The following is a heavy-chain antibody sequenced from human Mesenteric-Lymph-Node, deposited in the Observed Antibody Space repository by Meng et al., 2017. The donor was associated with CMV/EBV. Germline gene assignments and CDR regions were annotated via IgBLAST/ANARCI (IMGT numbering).Heavy chain of an antibody. CDR3: ATYCSSTSCYISDAFDI. J-gene: IGHJ3*02. Sequence: GESLKISCAASGFTFSSYSMNWVRQAPGKGLEWVSYISSGSSSIYYADSVKGRFTISRDNAKNSLYLQMNSLRAEDTAVYYCATYCSSTSCYISDAFDIWGQGTMVTVSS. CDR1: GFTFSSYS. CDR2: ISSGSSSI. V-gene: IGHV3-48*04. D-gene: IGHD2-2*02.